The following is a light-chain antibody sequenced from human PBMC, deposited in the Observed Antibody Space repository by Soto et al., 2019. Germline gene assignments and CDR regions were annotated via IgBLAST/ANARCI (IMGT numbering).Light chain of an antibody. CDR3: QQLNSYPYT. Sequence: DLQLTQSPSFLSASVGDRVTITCRASQGISSYLAWYQQKPGKAPKLLIYAASTLQSGVPSRFSGSGSGTEFTLTISSLQPEDFATYYCQQLNSYPYTFGQGTNLEIK. CDR2: AAS. J-gene: IGKJ2*01. V-gene: IGKV1-9*01. CDR1: QGISSY.